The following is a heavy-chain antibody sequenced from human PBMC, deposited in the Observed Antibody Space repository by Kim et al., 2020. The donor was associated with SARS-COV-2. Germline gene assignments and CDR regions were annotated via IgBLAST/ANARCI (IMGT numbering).Heavy chain of an antibody. V-gene: IGHV1-2*02. Sequence: ASVKVSCRAYGYIFAGYHIHWVRQAPGQGLEWLGWINPNNGDTNYAQKFQGRVTMTKDTSISTASIELSSLRSDDTAAYFCSRDYCSSADCYTHWFDAW. CDR1: GYIFAGYH. D-gene: IGHD2-2*02. CDR2: INPNNGDT. CDR3: SRDYCSSADCYTHWFDA. J-gene: IGHJ5*01.